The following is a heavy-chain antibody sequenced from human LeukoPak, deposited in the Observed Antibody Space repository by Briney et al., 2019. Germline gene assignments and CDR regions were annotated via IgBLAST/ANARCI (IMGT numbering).Heavy chain of an antibody. CDR3: ARATGYCSSTSCYNYFDY. J-gene: IGHJ4*02. CDR1: GYSISSGYY. V-gene: IGHV4-38-2*01. Sequence: SETLSLTCAVSGYSISSGYYWGWIRQPPGKGLEWIGSIYHSGSTYYNPSLKSRVTISVDTYKNQFSLKLSSVTAADTAVYYCARATGYCSSTSCYNYFDYWGQGTLVTVSS. D-gene: IGHD2-2*02. CDR2: IYHSGST.